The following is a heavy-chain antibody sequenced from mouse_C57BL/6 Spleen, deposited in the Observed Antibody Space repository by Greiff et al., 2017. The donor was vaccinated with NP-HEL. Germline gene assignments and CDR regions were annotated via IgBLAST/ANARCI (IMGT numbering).Heavy chain of an antibody. D-gene: IGHD2-4*01. CDR3: ARALYDYDTY. Sequence: EVQLQESGPGLVKPSQSLSLTCSVTGYSITSGYYWNWIRQFPGNKLEWMGYISYDGSNNYNPSLKNRISITRDTSKNQFFLKLNSVTTEDTATYYCARALYDYDTYWGQGTLVTVSA. V-gene: IGHV3-6*01. CDR2: ISYDGSN. J-gene: IGHJ3*01. CDR1: GYSITSGYY.